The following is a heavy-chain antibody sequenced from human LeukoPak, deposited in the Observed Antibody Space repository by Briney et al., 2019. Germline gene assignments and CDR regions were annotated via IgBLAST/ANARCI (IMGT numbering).Heavy chain of an antibody. V-gene: IGHV4-31*03. J-gene: IGHJ2*01. CDR1: GGSISSGGYY. Sequence: PSETLSLTCTVSGGSISSGGYYWSWIRQHPGKGLEWIGYIYYSGSTYCNPSLKSRVTISVDTSKSQFSLKLSSVTAADTAVYYRARPYCSSTSCYWYFDLWGRGTLVTVSS. D-gene: IGHD2-2*01. CDR3: ARPYCSSTSCYWYFDL. CDR2: IYYSGST.